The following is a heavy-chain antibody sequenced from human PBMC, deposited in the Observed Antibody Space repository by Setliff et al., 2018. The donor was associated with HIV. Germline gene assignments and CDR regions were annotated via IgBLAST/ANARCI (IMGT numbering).Heavy chain of an antibody. CDR3: DY. CDR1: GFSLNTGGMS. CDR2: IDWDDDK. Sequence: SGPTLVNPTQTLTLTCTFSGFSLNTGGMSVSWIRQPPGKPLEWLARIDWDDDKYYTTSLKTRLTISKDTSRNQVVLTMTNMDPVDTATYYFDYWGQGTPVTVSS. J-gene: IGHJ4*02. V-gene: IGHV2-70*11.